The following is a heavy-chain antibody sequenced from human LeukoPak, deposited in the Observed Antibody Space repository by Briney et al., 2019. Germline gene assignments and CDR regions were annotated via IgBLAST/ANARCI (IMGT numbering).Heavy chain of an antibody. V-gene: IGHV3-23*01. D-gene: IGHD3-22*01. Sequence: GGSLRLSCAASGFTFSTYAMSWVRQAPGKGLEWVSVVSGTGGRTYYADSVKGRFTISRDNSKNTLYLQMNSLRAEDTAVYYCAVGDHYYDSSGYALGYWGQGTLVTVSS. CDR3: AVGDHYYDSSGYALGY. CDR1: GFTFSTYA. J-gene: IGHJ4*02. CDR2: VSGTGGRT.